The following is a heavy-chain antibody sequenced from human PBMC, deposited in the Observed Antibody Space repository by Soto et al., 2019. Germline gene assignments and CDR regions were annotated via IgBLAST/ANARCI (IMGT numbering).Heavy chain of an antibody. CDR1: GGSISSSSYY. CDR2: IYYSGST. V-gene: IGHV4-39*01. Sequence: QLQLQESGPGLVKPSETLSLTCTVSGGSISSSSYYWGWIRQPPGKGLEWIGSIYYSGSTYYHPSLKSRVTISVDTSKNQFSLKLSSVTAADTAVYYCASIIAAAGIGVNWFDPWGQGTLVTVSS. CDR3: ASIIAAAGIGVNWFDP. D-gene: IGHD6-13*01. J-gene: IGHJ5*02.